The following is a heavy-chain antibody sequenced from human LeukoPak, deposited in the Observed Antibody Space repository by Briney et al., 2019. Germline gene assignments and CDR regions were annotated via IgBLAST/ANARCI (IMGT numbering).Heavy chain of an antibody. D-gene: IGHD2-21*01. CDR2: IYTSGST. CDR3: ARGQTASGDAS. CDR1: GDSISGYY. J-gene: IGHJ5*02. V-gene: IGHV4-4*07. Sequence: SETLSLTCTVSGDSISGYYWSWIRQPAGQGLEWIGRIYTSGSTNYNPSLKNRVTMSVDTSRTQFSLNLTSVTAADTAVYYCARGQTASGDASWGRGTLVIVSS.